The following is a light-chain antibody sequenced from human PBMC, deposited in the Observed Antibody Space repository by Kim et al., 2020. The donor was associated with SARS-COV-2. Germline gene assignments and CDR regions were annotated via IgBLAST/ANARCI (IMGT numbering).Light chain of an antibody. CDR1: QIISNY. Sequence: SASVGDRVTLTCRESQIISNYLPCYQQKPGNAPKPLIYVTSSLQSGVPSRFSGSGSGTYFTLTITSLQPEDFATYYCQQSYSTATFCPWTKVDI. CDR3: QQSYSTAT. CDR2: VTS. V-gene: IGKV1-39*01. J-gene: IGKJ1*01.